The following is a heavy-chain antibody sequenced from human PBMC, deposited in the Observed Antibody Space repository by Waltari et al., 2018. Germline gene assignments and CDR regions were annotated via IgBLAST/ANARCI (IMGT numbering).Heavy chain of an antibody. V-gene: IGHV7-4-1*02. CDR3: ARDRVVGATDWGY. J-gene: IGHJ4*02. CDR1: GYTFTNFA. Sequence: QVQLVQSESELKKPGASVKIACKASGYTFTNFAIDWLRQAPGQGLGWRGWISTATGNPTYARDFTGRFDFSLDTSVSTAYLQISSLKTEDTAVYFCARDRVVGATDWGYWGQGTLVTVSS. CDR2: ISTATGNP. D-gene: IGHD1-26*01.